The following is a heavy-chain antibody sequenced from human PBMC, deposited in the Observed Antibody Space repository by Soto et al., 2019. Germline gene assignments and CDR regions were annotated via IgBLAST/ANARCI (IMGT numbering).Heavy chain of an antibody. J-gene: IGHJ6*02. V-gene: IGHV3-23*01. CDR2: ISGSGDSS. Sequence: VQLLESGGGLVQPGGSLRLSCAASGFIFSTYAMSWVRQAPGKGLEWVSGISGSGDSSPSADPVRGRFTISRDNSKNTLYLQMNSLGAEDTALYYCAKDFSSGTYSYYYYGMDVWGQGTTVTVSS. CDR1: GFIFSTYA. CDR3: AKDFSSGTYSYYYYGMDV. D-gene: IGHD3-16*02.